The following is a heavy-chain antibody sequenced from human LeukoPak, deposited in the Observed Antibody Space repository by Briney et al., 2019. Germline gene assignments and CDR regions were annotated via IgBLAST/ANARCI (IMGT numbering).Heavy chain of an antibody. Sequence: GGSLRLSCAASGFTFSSYAMSWVRQAPGKGLEWVAFIQYSGNTKNYAESVKGRFTISRDNSRNTLYLQMNSLRSEDTALYYCAKDQWLVLNYWGQGTLVTVSS. CDR3: AKDQWLVLNY. D-gene: IGHD6-19*01. V-gene: IGHV3-30*02. CDR2: IQYSGNTK. J-gene: IGHJ4*02. CDR1: GFTFSSYA.